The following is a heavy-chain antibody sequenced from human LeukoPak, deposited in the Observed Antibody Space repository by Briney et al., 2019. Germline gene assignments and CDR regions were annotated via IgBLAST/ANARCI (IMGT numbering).Heavy chain of an antibody. Sequence: GGSLRLSCAASGFTFSNYAMSWVRQAPGKGLEWVSAISGSASSTYHAGSVKGRFTISRDNAKNSLYLQMNSLRAEDTAIYYCARAKWVGTTDNWFDPWGQGTLVTVSS. D-gene: IGHD1-1*01. CDR3: ARAKWVGTTDNWFDP. J-gene: IGHJ5*02. CDR1: GFTFSNYA. CDR2: ISGSASST. V-gene: IGHV3-23*01.